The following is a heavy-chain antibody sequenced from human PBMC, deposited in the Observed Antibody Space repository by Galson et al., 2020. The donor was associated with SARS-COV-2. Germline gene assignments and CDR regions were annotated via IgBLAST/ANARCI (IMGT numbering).Heavy chain of an antibody. D-gene: IGHD6-6*01. CDR1: GLSFSNYA. CDR2: IAGSGSST. Sequence: EGSLRLSCAASGLSFSNYAMTWNRQAPGKGLEWVSMIAGSGSSTQYADSVKGRFTISRDNSKSSLYLQMNSLRAEDTAVYFCAKHSYSNSDYWCQGTLVTVSS. J-gene: IGHJ4*02. CDR3: AKHSYSNSDY. V-gene: IGHV3-23*01.